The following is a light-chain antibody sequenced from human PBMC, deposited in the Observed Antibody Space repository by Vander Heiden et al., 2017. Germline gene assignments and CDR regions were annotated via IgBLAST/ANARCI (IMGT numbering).Light chain of an antibody. J-gene: IGLJ3*02. V-gene: IGLV3-19*01. CDR1: SLRSYY. CDR3: NSRDSSGNHLNWV. CDR2: GKN. Sequence: SSELTQDPAVSVALGQTVRITCQGDSLRSYYASWYQQRPGQSPELVIYGKNNRPSGISDRFSGSSSGNTASLTITGAQAEDEADYYCNSRDSSGNHLNWVFGGGTKLTVL.